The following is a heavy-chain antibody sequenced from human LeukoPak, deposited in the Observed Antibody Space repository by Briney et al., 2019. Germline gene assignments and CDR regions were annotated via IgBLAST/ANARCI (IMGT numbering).Heavy chain of an antibody. V-gene: IGHV4-34*01. Sequence: PSETLSLTCAVYGGSFSGYYWSWIRQPPGKGLEWIGEINHSGSTNYNPSLKSRVTISVDTSKSQFSLKLSSVTAADTAVYYCARGPELGTPRKDFDYWGQGTLVTVSS. D-gene: IGHD7-27*01. CDR1: GGSFSGYY. CDR3: ARGPELGTPRKDFDY. J-gene: IGHJ4*02. CDR2: INHSGST.